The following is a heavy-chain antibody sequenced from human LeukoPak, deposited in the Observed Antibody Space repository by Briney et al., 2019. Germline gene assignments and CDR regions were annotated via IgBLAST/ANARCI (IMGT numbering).Heavy chain of an antibody. CDR2: ISGSGGST. J-gene: IGHJ4*02. V-gene: IGHV3-23*01. CDR3: AKSVESAVTTNPYFDY. D-gene: IGHD4-17*01. Sequence: PGGSLRLSCAASGFTFSNYAMSWVRQAPGKGLEWVSVISGSGGSTYYADSVKGRLTISRDNSKNTLYLQMNSLRAEDTAVYYCAKSVESAVTTNPYFDYWGQGTLVTVSS. CDR1: GFTFSNYA.